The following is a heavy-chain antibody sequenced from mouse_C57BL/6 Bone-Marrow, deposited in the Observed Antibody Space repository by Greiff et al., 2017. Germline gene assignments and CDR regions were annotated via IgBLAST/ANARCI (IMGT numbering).Heavy chain of an antibody. CDR3: ANGSGYPRNAMDY. D-gene: IGHD3-2*02. V-gene: IGHV1-4*01. J-gene: IGHJ4*01. CDR2: INPSSGYT. CDR1: GYTFTSYT. Sequence: VQLQQSGAELARPGASVKMSCKASGYTFTSYTMHWVKQRPGQGLEWIGYINPSSGYTKYNKKFKDKATLTADKSSSTAYMQMSSLTSVDSAVYYGANGSGYPRNAMDYWGQGTAVTVSA.